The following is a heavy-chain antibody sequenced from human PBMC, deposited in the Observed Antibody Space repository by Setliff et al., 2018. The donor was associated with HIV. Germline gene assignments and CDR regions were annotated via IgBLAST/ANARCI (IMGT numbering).Heavy chain of an antibody. Sequence: ASVKVSCKASGYTFTDYYMHWVRQAPGQGLEWMGRINPNSGGTNYAQKFQGRVTMTRDTSISTAYMELSRLRSDDTAVYSCARVPHGDYPWFDPWGQGTLVTVSS. CDR2: INPNSGGT. CDR3: ARVPHGDYPWFDP. CDR1: GYTFTDYY. J-gene: IGHJ5*02. V-gene: IGHV1-2*06. D-gene: IGHD4-17*01.